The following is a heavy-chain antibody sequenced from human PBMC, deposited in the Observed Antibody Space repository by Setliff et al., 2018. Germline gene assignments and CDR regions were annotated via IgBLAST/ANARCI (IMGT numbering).Heavy chain of an antibody. CDR1: GLTFGTTS. V-gene: IGHV3-64*02. J-gene: IGHJ4*02. CDR3: ATWNGRYFDS. Sequence: PGGSLRLSCAASGLTFGTTSMHWVRQAPGKGLEYVSAISSNGDRTYYGDSVKGRFTISRDNSKNTLYLQMGSLRAEDMAVYYCATWNGRYFDSWGQGTLVTVSS. CDR2: ISSNGDRT. D-gene: IGHD1-26*01.